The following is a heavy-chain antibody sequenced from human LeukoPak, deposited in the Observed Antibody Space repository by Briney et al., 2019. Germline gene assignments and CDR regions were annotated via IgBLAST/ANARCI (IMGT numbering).Heavy chain of an antibody. V-gene: IGHV4-34*01. CDR1: GGSFSGYY. CDR3: ARVYCSSTSCYKSWFDP. Sequence: SETLSLTCAVYGGSFSGYYWSWIRQPPGKGLEWIGEINHSGSTNYNPSLESRVTISVDTSKNQFSLKLSSVTAADTAVYYCARVYCSSTSCYKSWFDPWGQGTLVTVSS. D-gene: IGHD2-2*02. J-gene: IGHJ5*02. CDR2: INHSGST.